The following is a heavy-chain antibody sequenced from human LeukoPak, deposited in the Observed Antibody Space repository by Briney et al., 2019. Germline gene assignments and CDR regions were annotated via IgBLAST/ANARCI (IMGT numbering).Heavy chain of an antibody. CDR3: AKVGSKWYDF. V-gene: IGHV1-69*06. J-gene: IGHJ5*01. CDR1: GGTFSNYA. CDR2: IIPVFGTT. Sequence: SVKVSCKASGGTFSNYAIHWVRQAPGQGLEWMGRIIPVFGTTNYALKFQGRVTITADKSTSTAYMELSSLRSEDTAVYYCAKVGSKWYDFWGQGTLVTVSS.